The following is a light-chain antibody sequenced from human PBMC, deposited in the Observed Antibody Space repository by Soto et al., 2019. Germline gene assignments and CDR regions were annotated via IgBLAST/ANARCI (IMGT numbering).Light chain of an antibody. CDR1: QSVSSY. J-gene: IGKJ2*01. CDR3: QQRSNWPPMYT. Sequence: EIVLTQSPATLCLSPGERATLSCRASQSVSSYLAWYQQKPGQAPRLLIYDASNRATGIPARFSGSGSGTDFTLTISSLEPEDFAVYYCQQRSNWPPMYTFGQGTKLEIK. V-gene: IGKV3-11*01. CDR2: DAS.